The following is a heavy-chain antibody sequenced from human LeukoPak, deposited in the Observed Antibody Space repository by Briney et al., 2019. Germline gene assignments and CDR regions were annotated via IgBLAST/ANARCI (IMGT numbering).Heavy chain of an antibody. CDR1: GYTFTGYY. CDR3: ARDRVGSGWPRPYYFEK. J-gene: IGHJ4*02. CDR2: INPNTGAT. D-gene: IGHD6-19*01. Sequence: ASMKVSCKPSGYTFTGYYIHWIRQAPGQGLEWMGWINPNTGATISAQKFQGRVTMTRDTSINTAYMELSRLTSDDTAVYYCARDRVGSGWPRPYYFEKWGQGSLVTVSS. V-gene: IGHV1-2*02.